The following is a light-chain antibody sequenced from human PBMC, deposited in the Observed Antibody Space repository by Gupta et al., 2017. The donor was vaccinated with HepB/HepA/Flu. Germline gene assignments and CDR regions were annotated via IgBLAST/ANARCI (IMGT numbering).Light chain of an antibody. CDR3: EQHSNWPLT. CDR2: DAS. Sequence: ETVLTQSPATLSLSPGERATLSCRASQSVNSYLAWYQQRPGQDPRLLIYDASNRATGIPARFSGSGSGTDFTLTISSLEPEDFAVYYCEQHSNWPLTFGGGTKVQIK. J-gene: IGKJ4*01. CDR1: QSVNSY. V-gene: IGKV3-11*01.